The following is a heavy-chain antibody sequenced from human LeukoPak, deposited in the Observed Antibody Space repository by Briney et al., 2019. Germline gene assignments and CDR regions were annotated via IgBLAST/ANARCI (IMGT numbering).Heavy chain of an antibody. J-gene: IGHJ4*02. V-gene: IGHV3-48*03. CDR1: GFTFSSYE. CDR2: ISSSGSTI. D-gene: IGHD3-10*01. Sequence: PGGSLRLSCAASGFTFSSYEMNWVRQAPGKGLEWVSYISSSGSTIYYADSVKGRFTISRDNAKNSLYLQMNSLRAEDTAVYYCARVYQGVSLFDGIDYWGQGTLVTVSS. CDR3: ARVYQGVSLFDGIDY.